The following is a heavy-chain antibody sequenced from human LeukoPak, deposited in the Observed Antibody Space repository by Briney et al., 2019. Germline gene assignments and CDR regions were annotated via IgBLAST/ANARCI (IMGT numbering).Heavy chain of an antibody. J-gene: IGHJ4*02. CDR2: INPNSGGT. Sequence: GASVKVSCKASGYTFTGYYMHRVRQAPGQGLEWMGWINPNSGGTNYAQKFQGRVTMTRDTSISTAYMELSRLRSDDTAVYYCARDRYSSSWYLFDYWGQGTLVTVSS. V-gene: IGHV1-2*02. CDR3: ARDRYSSSWYLFDY. CDR1: GYTFTGYY. D-gene: IGHD6-13*01.